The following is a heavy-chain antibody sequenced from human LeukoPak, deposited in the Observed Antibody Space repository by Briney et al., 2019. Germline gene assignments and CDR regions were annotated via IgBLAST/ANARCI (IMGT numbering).Heavy chain of an antibody. J-gene: IGHJ2*01. D-gene: IGHD6-13*01. Sequence: GGALRLTCAASGCTFSNDAMSWVRQAPGKGLEGVACIRYSGGDTFYVGSVRGRIIISRDNSKNILYLQMNRLRAEDTALYYCARNSRSWGGSSWFHDWYVDVWGRGTLVTVSS. CDR1: GCTFSNDA. CDR3: ARNSRSWGGSSWFHDWYVDV. CDR2: IRYSGGDT. V-gene: IGHV3-23*01.